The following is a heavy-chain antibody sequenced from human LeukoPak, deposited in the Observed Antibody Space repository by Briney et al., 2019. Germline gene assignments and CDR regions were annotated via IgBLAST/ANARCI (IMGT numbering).Heavy chain of an antibody. D-gene: IGHD6-6*01. Sequence: GESLKISCKGSGYRFTSYWIGWVRQMPGKGLELMGIIYPGDSDTRYSPSFKGQVSISADKSISTAYLQWSSLKASDTAMYYCARAPRPDYFDQWGQGTLVAVSS. V-gene: IGHV5-51*01. CDR1: GYRFTSYW. CDR3: ARAPRPDYFDQ. CDR2: IYPGDSDT. J-gene: IGHJ4*02.